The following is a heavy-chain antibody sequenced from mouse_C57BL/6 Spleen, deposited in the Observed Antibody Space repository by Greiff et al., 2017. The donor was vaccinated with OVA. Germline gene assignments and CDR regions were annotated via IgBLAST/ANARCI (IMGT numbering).Heavy chain of an antibody. CDR1: GFTFSDYG. V-gene: IGHV5-17*01. CDR3: ARGGYGSSYGFAY. Sequence: VQLKQSGGGLVKPGGSLKLSCAASGFTFSDYGMHWVRQAPEKGLEWVAYISSGSSTIYYADTVTGRFTISRDNAKNTLFLQITSLRSEDTAMYYCARGGYGSSYGFAYWGQGTLVTVSA. CDR2: ISSGSSTI. J-gene: IGHJ3*01. D-gene: IGHD1-1*01.